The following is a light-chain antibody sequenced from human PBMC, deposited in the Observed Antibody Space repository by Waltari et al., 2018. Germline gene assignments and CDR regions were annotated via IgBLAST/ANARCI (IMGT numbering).Light chain of an antibody. CDR3: AAWDDRLDSYV. CDR2: RSN. J-gene: IGLJ1*01. V-gene: IGLV1-44*01. Sequence: QSVLTQAPSASGTPGRGVTVSCSGSDSNIGAHSVTWYQHVPGAAPKVLIYRSNQRPSGAPDRFSGPKSGTSASLAISGLRSEDEADYYCAAWDDRLDSYVFGTGTRVTVL. CDR1: DSNIGAHS.